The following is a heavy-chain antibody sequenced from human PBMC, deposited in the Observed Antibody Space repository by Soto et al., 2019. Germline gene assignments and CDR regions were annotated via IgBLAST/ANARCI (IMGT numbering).Heavy chain of an antibody. CDR1: GYTFTGYY. V-gene: IGHV1-2*02. CDR2: IDPNSGGT. CDR3: ARDRGWLHPTDLFDY. J-gene: IGHJ4*02. Sequence: ASVKVSCKASGYTFTGYYMHWVRQAPGQGLELMGWIDPNSGGTNYAQKFQGRVTMTRXXXXXXAXMXLXXXXSDXTAVYYCARDRGWLHPTDLFDYWGQGTLVTVSS. D-gene: IGHD5-12*01.